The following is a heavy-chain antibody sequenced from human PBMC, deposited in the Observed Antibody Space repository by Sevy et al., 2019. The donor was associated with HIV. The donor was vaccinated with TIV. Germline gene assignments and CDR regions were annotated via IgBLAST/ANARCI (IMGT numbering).Heavy chain of an antibody. J-gene: IGHJ6*02. V-gene: IGHV2-5*02. CDR2: IYWDEDK. Sequence: SGPTLVNPTQTLTLTCTFSGFSLSTAGVGVCWIRQPPGKALECLALIYWDEDKRYRTSLRSRLTINKDTSKNQVVLTMTNMDPVDTATYYCVHSRMRGNGMDVWGQGTTVTVSS. CDR3: VHSRMRGNGMDV. CDR1: GFSLSTAGVG.